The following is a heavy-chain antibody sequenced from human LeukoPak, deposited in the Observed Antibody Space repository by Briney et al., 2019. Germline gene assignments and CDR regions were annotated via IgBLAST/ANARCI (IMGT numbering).Heavy chain of an antibody. CDR3: ARGGSRRRYTPHY. D-gene: IGHD3-9*01. CDR2: MNPNSGNT. CDR1: GYTFTSYD. J-gene: IGHJ4*02. Sequence: GASVRVSCKASGYTFTSYDINWVRQATGQGLEWMGWMNPNSGNTGYAQKFQGRVTMTRNTSISTAYMGLSSLRSEDTAVYYCARGGSRRRYTPHYWGQGTLVTVSS. V-gene: IGHV1-8*01.